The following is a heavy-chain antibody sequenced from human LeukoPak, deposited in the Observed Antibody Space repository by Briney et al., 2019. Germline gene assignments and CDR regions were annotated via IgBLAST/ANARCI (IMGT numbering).Heavy chain of an antibody. D-gene: IGHD3-10*02. Sequence: GGSLRLSCAASGFTFSDYYMSWIQQAPGKGLEWASHISSSVSTIYYADSVKGRFTISRDNAKNSLYLQMNSLRAEDTAVYYCAELGITMIGGVWGKGTTVTISS. V-gene: IGHV3-11*04. J-gene: IGHJ6*04. CDR3: AELGITMIGGV. CDR2: ISSSVSTI. CDR1: GFTFSDYY.